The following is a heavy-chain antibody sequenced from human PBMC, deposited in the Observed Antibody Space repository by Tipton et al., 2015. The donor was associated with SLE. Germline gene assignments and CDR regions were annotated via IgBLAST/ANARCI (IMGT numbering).Heavy chain of an antibody. D-gene: IGHD1-26*01. CDR1: GGSISRYY. V-gene: IGHV4-59*01. CDR3: AKDSGTYYFDF. Sequence: TLSLTCTVSGGSISRYYWGWIRQPPGKGLEWIGYISYSGSTNYNPSLKSRVTMSIDTSKNQFSLKLSSVTAADTAVYYCAKDSGTYYFDFWGQGVLVNVSS. CDR2: ISYSGST. J-gene: IGHJ4*02.